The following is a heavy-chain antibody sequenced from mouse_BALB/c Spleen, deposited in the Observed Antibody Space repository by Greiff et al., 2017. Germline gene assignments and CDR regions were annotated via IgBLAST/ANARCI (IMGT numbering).Heavy chain of an antibody. J-gene: IGHJ4*01. Sequence: VQLQQSGAELVRPGTSVKVSCKASGYAFTNYLIEWVKQRPGQGLEWIGVINPGSGGTNYNEKFKGKATLTADKSSSTAYMQFSSLTSDDSAVYFCAREGGTRAMDYWGQGTSVTVSS. V-gene: IGHV1-54*01. CDR3: AREGGTRAMDY. CDR1: GYAFTNYL. D-gene: IGHD3-3*01. CDR2: INPGSGGT.